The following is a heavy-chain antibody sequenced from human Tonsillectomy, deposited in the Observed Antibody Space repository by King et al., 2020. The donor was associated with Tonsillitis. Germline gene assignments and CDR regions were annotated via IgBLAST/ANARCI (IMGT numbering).Heavy chain of an antibody. Sequence: VQLVESGGGLIQPGGSLRLSCAESGFTVSSNYMSWVRQAPGKGLEWVSVIYSGDTSYYVDSVKGRFTISRDNSKNTLYLQMNRLRAADTAVYYCTRSRYGSPDYWGQGTLVTVSS. CDR3: TRSRYGSPDY. J-gene: IGHJ4*02. D-gene: IGHD3-9*01. CDR1: GFTVSSNY. CDR2: IYSGDTS. V-gene: IGHV3-53*01.